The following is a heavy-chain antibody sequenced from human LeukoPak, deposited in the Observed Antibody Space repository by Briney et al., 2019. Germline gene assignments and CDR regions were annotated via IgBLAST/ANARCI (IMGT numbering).Heavy chain of an antibody. CDR2: IKEDGSEK. CDR3: ASFGY. Sequence: PGGSLRLSCAASGLTFSSYWMSWVRQVPGKGLEWVANIKEDGSEKYYLDSVKGQFTISRDNAKDSLYLQMNSLRAEDTALYYCASFGYWGQGTLVTVSS. J-gene: IGHJ4*02. V-gene: IGHV3-7*01. D-gene: IGHD2-2*03. CDR1: GLTFSSYW.